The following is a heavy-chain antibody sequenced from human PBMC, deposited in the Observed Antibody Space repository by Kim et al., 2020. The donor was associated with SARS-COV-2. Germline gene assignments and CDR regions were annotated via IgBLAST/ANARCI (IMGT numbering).Heavy chain of an antibody. V-gene: IGHV3-53*01. CDR1: GLTVSSNF. D-gene: IGHD3-10*01. CDR3: ASFGPGIGIRG. J-gene: IGHJ4*02. CDR2: TYAYGTT. Sequence: GGSLRLSCAASGLTVSSNFMSWVRQAPGKGLDWVSTTYAYGTTDYADSVRGRFSISRDNSKNTLYLQMNSLRADDTAVYYCASFGPGIGIRGWGQGTPV.